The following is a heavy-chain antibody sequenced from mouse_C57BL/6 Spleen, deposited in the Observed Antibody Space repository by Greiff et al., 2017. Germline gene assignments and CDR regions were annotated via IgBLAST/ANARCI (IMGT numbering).Heavy chain of an antibody. CDR3: ARSGGYYGSSPYWYFDV. J-gene: IGHJ1*03. CDR1: GYAFSSSW. D-gene: IGHD1-1*01. V-gene: IGHV1-82*01. CDR2: IYPGDGDT. Sequence: VQLQQSGPELVKPGASVKISCKASGYAFSSSWMNWVKQRPGKGLEWIGRIYPGDGDTNYNGKFKGKATLTADKSSSTAYMQLSSLASEDSAVYCCARSGGYYGSSPYWYFDVWGTGTTVTVSS.